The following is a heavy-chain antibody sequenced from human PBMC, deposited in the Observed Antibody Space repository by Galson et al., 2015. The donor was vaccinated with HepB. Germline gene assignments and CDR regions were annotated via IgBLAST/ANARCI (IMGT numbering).Heavy chain of an antibody. CDR3: ARGEMKGYTSSSPERPFDY. J-gene: IGHJ4*02. Sequence: SVKVSCKASGYTFTGYYLHWGRQAPGQGLEWMGWINPNNGGTNYAQKFQGRVTVTRDASISTAYMDLSRLRSDDTAVYYCARGEMKGYTSSSPERPFDYWGQGTLVTVSS. CDR2: INPNNGGT. CDR1: GYTFTGYY. V-gene: IGHV1-2*02. D-gene: IGHD6-19*01.